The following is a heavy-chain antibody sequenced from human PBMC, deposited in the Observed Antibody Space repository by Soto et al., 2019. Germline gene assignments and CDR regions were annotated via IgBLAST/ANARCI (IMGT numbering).Heavy chain of an antibody. CDR2: ISYDGRVK. V-gene: IGHV3-30*04. CDR3: ARDFIVGAPDYFDY. D-gene: IGHD1-26*01. J-gene: IGHJ4*02. Sequence: GGSLRHSCAASGFTFSDYPMHWVRQAPGKGLEWVAVISYDGRVKYYVDSVKGRFTISRDDSKNTLYLQMNSLRVDDTAVYYCARDFIVGAPDYFDYWGQGTLVTVSS. CDR1: GFTFSDYP.